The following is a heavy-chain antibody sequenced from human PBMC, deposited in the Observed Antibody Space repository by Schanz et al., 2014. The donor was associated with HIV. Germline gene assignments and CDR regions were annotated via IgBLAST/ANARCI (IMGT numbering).Heavy chain of an antibody. D-gene: IGHD1-26*01. CDR2: IIPTLGTA. Sequence: QVQLVQSGAEVKKPGTSVRVSCKASGGTSRSYAISWGRQAPGQRLVWMGGIIPTLGTANYAQTFQGRVTFIADESTSTVYMDLTSLRPDDTAVYYCSRSIYNGSYGTYWFFDVWGRGTLVSVSS. CDR1: GGTSRSYA. V-gene: IGHV1-69*12. CDR3: SRSIYNGSYGTYWFFDV. J-gene: IGHJ2*01.